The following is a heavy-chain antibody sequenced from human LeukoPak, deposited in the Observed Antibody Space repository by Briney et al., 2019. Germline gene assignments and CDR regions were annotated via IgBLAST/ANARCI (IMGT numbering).Heavy chain of an antibody. Sequence: GGSLRLSCAASGFTFSIHSMNWVRQAPGRGMEWVSYITSRSTTKQYADPLKGRFTISRDNSENTLYLQMKSLRAEDTAVYYCVKESTSSGYYYAPDYWGQGTLVTVS. D-gene: IGHD3-22*01. CDR2: ITSRSTTK. V-gene: IGHV3-48*01. J-gene: IGHJ4*02. CDR3: VKESTSSGYYYAPDY. CDR1: GFTFSIHS.